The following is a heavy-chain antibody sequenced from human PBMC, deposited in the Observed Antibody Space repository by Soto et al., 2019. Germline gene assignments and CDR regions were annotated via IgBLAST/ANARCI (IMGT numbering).Heavy chain of an antibody. V-gene: IGHV3-66*01. J-gene: IGHJ6*04. Sequence: EVQLVESGGGLVQPGGSLRLSCAASGFTVSSKYMTWVRQAPGKGLEWVSLIQSGGTTYYAESVKGRFTISRDTSENTLHLQMDSLRVEDTAVYYCARDDVLCDGGRCYGIPLGVWGKGTTVTVSS. CDR3: ARDDVLCDGGRCYGIPLGV. CDR1: GFTVSSKY. CDR2: IQSGGTT. D-gene: IGHD2-15*01.